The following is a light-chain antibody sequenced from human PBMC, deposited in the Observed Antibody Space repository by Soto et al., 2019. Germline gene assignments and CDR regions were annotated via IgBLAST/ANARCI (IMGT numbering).Light chain of an antibody. J-gene: IGKJ2*01. V-gene: IGKV3-11*01. CDR2: DAS. CDR1: QSVSSY. Sequence: EIVLTQSPATLSLSPGERATLSCRASQSVSSYLAWYQQKPGQAPRLLIYDASNRATVIPARFIGSGSGTDFTLTISSLEPEDFAVYYCQQRSNSPPYTFGQGTKLEIK. CDR3: QQRSNSPPYT.